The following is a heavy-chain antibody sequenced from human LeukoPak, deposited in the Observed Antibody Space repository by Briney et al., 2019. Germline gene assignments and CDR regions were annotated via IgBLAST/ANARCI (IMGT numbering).Heavy chain of an antibody. CDR3: ARARPDIVATIHWFDP. D-gene: IGHD5-12*01. Sequence: ASVKVSCKVSGYTLTELSMHWVRQAPGKGLEWMGGFDPEDGETIYAQKFQGRVTMTEDTSTDTAYMELSSLRSDDTAVYYCARARPDIVATIHWFDPWGQGTLVTVSS. CDR2: FDPEDGET. J-gene: IGHJ5*02. V-gene: IGHV1-24*01. CDR1: GYTLTELS.